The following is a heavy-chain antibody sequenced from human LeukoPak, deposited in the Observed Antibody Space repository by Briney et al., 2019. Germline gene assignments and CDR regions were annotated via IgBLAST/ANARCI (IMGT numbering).Heavy chain of an antibody. V-gene: IGHV4-59*01. CDR3: ARDYSNYYDSSAYYPYYYYYGMDV. Sequence: SETLSLTCTVSGGSISSDYWSWIRQPPGKGLEWIGYIYYSGSTNYNPSLKSRVTITVDTSKNQFSLKLSSVTAADTAVYYCARDYSNYYDSSAYYPYYYYYGMDVWGQGTTVTVSS. CDR2: IYYSGST. CDR1: GGSISSDY. D-gene: IGHD3-22*01. J-gene: IGHJ6*02.